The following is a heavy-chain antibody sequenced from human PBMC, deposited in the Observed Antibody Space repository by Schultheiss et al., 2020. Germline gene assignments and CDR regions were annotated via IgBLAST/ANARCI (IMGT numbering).Heavy chain of an antibody. J-gene: IGHJ3*02. V-gene: IGHV4-34*01. CDR1: GGSFSGYY. CDR3: ARLSFLFTVGPTGAFDT. Sequence: SETLSLTCAVYGGSFSGYYWCWIRQPPGKGLEWIGYIYYSGSTYYNPSLKSQVTISVDTSKNQFSLKLSSVTAADTAVYYCARLSFLFTVGPTGAFDTWGQGTMVTVSS. D-gene: IGHD1-1*01. CDR2: IYYSGST.